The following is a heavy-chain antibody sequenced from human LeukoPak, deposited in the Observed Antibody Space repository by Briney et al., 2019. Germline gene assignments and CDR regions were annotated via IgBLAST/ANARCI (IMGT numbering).Heavy chain of an antibody. CDR3: ARDRVNSDGFDY. CDR2: IDSDGSNI. CDR1: GFTFSSFW. Sequence: GGSLRFSCAASGFTFSSFWMEWVRQAPGKGLVWVSRIDSDGSNIDYADSVKGRFTTSRDNAKNSLYLQMNSLRAEDTAVYYCARDRVNSDGFDYWGQGTLVTVSS. J-gene: IGHJ4*02. V-gene: IGHV3-74*01. D-gene: IGHD4-23*01.